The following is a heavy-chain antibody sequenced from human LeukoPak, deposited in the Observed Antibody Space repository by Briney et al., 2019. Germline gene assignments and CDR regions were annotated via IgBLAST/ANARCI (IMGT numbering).Heavy chain of an antibody. CDR2: IYYSGST. Sequence: SSETLSLTCTVSGGSIRSSSSYWGWIRQPPGKGLEWIGSIYYSGSTYYNPSLKSRVTISVDTSKNQFSLKLSTVTAADTAVYYCARVHDYGDYVSYYYMDVWGKGTTVTVSS. V-gene: IGHV4-39*07. CDR1: GGSIRSSSSY. CDR3: ARVHDYGDYVSYYYMDV. J-gene: IGHJ6*03. D-gene: IGHD4-17*01.